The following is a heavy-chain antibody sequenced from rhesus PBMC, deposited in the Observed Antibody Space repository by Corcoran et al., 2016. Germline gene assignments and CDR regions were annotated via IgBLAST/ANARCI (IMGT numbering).Heavy chain of an antibody. CDR3: AKAGVATDFDY. Sequence: QVQLQESGPGLVKPSETLPLTCAVSGASIGDNYWSWIRLAPGRGVDWIGSIYVRRGTNEYNHSFNSRVASSIDTSNNQLALRVKAVTAADTAVYYCAKAGVATDFDYWGQGVLVTVSS. J-gene: IGHJ4*01. CDR1: GASIGDNY. D-gene: IGHD1-44*01. CDR2: IYVRRGTN. V-gene: IGHV4S2*01.